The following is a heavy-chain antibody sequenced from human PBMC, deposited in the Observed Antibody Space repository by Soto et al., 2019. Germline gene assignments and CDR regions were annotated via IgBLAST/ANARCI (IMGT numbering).Heavy chain of an antibody. CDR2: IIPVFGTT. D-gene: IGHD3-3*01. Sequence: ASVKVSCKASGGTFNNYGVSWVRQAPGQGLEWMGGIIPVFGTTKYAQKFQGRVTFTADESTTTVYMELSSLRSEDTAVYYCARGPSPFWSGFRTYGMDVWGQGTTVTVSS. CDR3: ARGPSPFWSGFRTYGMDV. J-gene: IGHJ6*02. V-gene: IGHV1-69*13. CDR1: GGTFNNYG.